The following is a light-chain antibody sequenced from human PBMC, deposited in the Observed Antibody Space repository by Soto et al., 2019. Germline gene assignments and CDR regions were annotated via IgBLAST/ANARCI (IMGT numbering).Light chain of an antibody. CDR1: SSDVGTYNF. CDR2: EVS. V-gene: IGLV2-14*01. Sequence: QSALTQPASVSGSPGQSITISCTGTSSDVGTYNFVSWYQQHPGKAPKLMIYEVSSRPSGVSNRFSGSKSGNTASLTISWVQAEDEADYYCSSYSSTSTPWVFGGGTKLTV. CDR3: SSYSSTSTPWV. J-gene: IGLJ3*02.